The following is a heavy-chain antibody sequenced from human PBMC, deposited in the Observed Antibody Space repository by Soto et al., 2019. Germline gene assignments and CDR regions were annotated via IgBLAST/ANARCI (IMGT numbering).Heavy chain of an antibody. CDR2: INVYNGNT. J-gene: IGHJ5*02. CDR3: ARGVFSGGSSNPEIWFVP. V-gene: IGHV1-18*01. Sequence: ASVKVSCKASGYTFTNYGISWVRQAPGQGLEWMGWINVYNGNTKYAQKVQGRVTMTTDTSTSTAYMELRSLRSDDTAVYYCARGVFSGGSSNPEIWFVPLGEGTLVTVS. D-gene: IGHD3-3*01. CDR1: GYTFTNYG.